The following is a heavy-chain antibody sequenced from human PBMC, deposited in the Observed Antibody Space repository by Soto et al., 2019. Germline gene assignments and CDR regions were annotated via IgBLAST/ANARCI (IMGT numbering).Heavy chain of an antibody. D-gene: IGHD3-3*01. Sequence: SETLSLTCAVYGGSFSGYYWSWIRQPPGKGLEWIGEINHSGSTNYNPSLKSRVTISVDTSKNQFSLKLSSVTAADTAVFYCARGGYDFWSGYPRSYYGMDVWGQGTTVTVSS. V-gene: IGHV4-34*01. CDR3: ARGGYDFWSGYPRSYYGMDV. CDR2: INHSGST. CDR1: GGSFSGYY. J-gene: IGHJ6*02.